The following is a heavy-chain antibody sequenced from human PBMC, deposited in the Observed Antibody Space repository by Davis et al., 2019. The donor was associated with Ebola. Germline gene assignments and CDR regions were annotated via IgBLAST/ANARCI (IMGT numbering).Heavy chain of an antibody. V-gene: IGHV1-69*04. CDR1: GGTFSSYA. J-gene: IGHJ4*02. CDR2: IIPILGIA. Sequence: SVKVSCKASGGTFSSYAISWVLQAPGQGLEWMGRIIPILGIANYAQKFQGRVTITADKSTSTAYMELSSLRSEDTAVYYCARDLESATTEFRWGQGTLVTVSS. CDR3: ARDLESATTEFR. D-gene: IGHD4-17*01.